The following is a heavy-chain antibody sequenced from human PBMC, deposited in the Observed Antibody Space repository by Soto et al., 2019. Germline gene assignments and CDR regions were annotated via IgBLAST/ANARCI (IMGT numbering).Heavy chain of an antibody. V-gene: IGHV3-33*01. CDR2: IWYDGSNK. D-gene: IGHD1-7*01. CDR1: GFTFSSYG. J-gene: IGHJ6*03. CDR3: ARDRGGRYNWNFVPNYYMDV. Sequence: PGGSLRLSCAASGFTFSSYGMHWVRQAPGKGLEWVAVIWYDGSNKYYADSVKGRFTISRDNSKNTLYLQMNSLRAEDTAVYYCARDRGGRYNWNFVPNYYMDVWGKGTTVTVSS.